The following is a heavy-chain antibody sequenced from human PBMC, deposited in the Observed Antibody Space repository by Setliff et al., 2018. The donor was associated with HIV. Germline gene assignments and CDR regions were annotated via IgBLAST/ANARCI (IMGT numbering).Heavy chain of an antibody. D-gene: IGHD5-18*01. Sequence: GSLRLSCAASGFILSSYVMSWVRQPPGKGLEWIGSMYYSGSTYYTPSLKSRITISLDTSKTQFSLRMRSVTAADTAVYYCARVFVDTAVLRVLEYYFDSWGRGTLVTVSS. CDR1: GFILSSYV. V-gene: IGHV4-38-2*01. CDR2: MYYSGST. J-gene: IGHJ4*02. CDR3: ARVFVDTAVLRVLEYYFDS.